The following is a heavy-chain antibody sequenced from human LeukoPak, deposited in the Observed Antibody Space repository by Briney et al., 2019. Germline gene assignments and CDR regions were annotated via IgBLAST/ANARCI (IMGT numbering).Heavy chain of an antibody. V-gene: IGHV4-61*01. CDR2: IYYSGST. Sequence: SETLSLTCAVSGGSISSGSYSWNWIRQPPGKGLEWIGYIYYSGSTNYNPSLKSRVTISVDTSKNQFSLKLSSVTAADTAVYYCARHIDYYDMIDYWGQGTLVTVSS. D-gene: IGHD3-22*01. J-gene: IGHJ4*02. CDR1: GGSISSGSYS. CDR3: ARHIDYYDMIDY.